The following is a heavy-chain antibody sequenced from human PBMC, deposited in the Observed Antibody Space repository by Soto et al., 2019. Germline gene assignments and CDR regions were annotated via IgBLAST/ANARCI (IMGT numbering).Heavy chain of an antibody. CDR1: GFTFSSYA. CDR3: ARSIVVVLKSAFDI. D-gene: IGHD2-15*01. V-gene: IGHV3-30-3*01. J-gene: IGHJ3*02. CDR2: VSYDGSSK. Sequence: QVQLVESGGGGVQPGRSLRLSCAASGFTFSSYAMNWVRQAPGKGLEWVAVVSYDGSSKYFADSVKGRFTISRDNSKNTVYLLMNSLRAEDTAVYYCARSIVVVLKSAFDIWGQGKMVTVSS.